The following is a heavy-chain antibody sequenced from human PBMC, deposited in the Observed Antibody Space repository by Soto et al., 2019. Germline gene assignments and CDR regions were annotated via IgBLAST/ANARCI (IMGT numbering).Heavy chain of an antibody. Sequence: EVQLVESGGGLVQPGRSLRLSCAASGFTFDDYAMHWVRQAPGKGLEWVSGISWNSGSIGYADSVKGRFTISRDNAKNSLYLQMNSLRAEDTALYYCAKDIGGPEDGYNLFDYWGQGTLVTVSS. CDR3: AKDIGGPEDGYNLFDY. J-gene: IGHJ4*02. D-gene: IGHD5-12*01. CDR2: ISWNSGSI. CDR1: GFTFDDYA. V-gene: IGHV3-9*01.